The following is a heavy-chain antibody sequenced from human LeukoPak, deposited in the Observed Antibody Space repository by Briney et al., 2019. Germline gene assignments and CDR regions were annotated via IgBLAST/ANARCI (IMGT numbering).Heavy chain of an antibody. V-gene: IGHV3-30*03. Sequence: GGSLRLSCAASGFTFSSYGMHWVRQAPGKGLEWVAVISYDGSNKYCADSVKGRFTLSRDNSKNTLFLQMNSLRVEDTAVYYCARSRSYSSPFDYWGQGTLVTVSS. D-gene: IGHD3-22*01. CDR2: ISYDGSNK. J-gene: IGHJ4*02. CDR3: ARSRSYSSPFDY. CDR1: GFTFSSYG.